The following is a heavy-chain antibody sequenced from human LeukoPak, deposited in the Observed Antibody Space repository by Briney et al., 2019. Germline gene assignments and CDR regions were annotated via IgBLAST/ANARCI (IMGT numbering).Heavy chain of an antibody. J-gene: IGHJ4*02. CDR1: GFTFNNYL. V-gene: IGHV3-23*01. Sequence: GGSLRLSCAASGFTFNNYLMSWVRQAPGKGLEWVSVLFTGGGRTLYADSVKGRFTISGDTSRTTLYLQMNGLRAEDTAVYYCAKECDYSPGHKFDLWGQGTLVTISS. D-gene: IGHD3-10*01. CDR3: AKECDYSPGHKFDL. CDR2: LFTGGGRT.